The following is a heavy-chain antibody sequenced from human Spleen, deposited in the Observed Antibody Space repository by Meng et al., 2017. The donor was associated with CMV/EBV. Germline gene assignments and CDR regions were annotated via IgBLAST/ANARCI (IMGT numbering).Heavy chain of an antibody. D-gene: IGHD2-15*01. CDR3: AREIRMGY. V-gene: IGHV3-23*01. Sequence: GGSLRLSCTASGFTFNKYGMNWVRQAPGKGLEWVSAISGSGGSTYYADSVKGRFTISRDNSKNTLYLQMNSLRAEDTAVYYCAREIRMGYWGQGTLVTVSS. J-gene: IGHJ4*02. CDR1: GFTFNKYG. CDR2: ISGSGGST.